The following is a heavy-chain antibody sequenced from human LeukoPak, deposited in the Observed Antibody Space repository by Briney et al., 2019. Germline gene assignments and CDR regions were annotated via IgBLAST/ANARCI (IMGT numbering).Heavy chain of an antibody. V-gene: IGHV5-51*01. Sequence: GESLKISCRSSGYSFTSWWIGWVRQMPGNGLEWMGIIYPGDSDIRYSPSFQGQVTISADKSISTAYLQWSSLKASDTAMYYCARSGEYHDFWSGNYPDYWGQGTLVTVSS. D-gene: IGHD3-3*01. J-gene: IGHJ4*02. CDR1: GYSFTSWW. CDR3: ARSGEYHDFWSGNYPDY. CDR2: IYPGDSDI.